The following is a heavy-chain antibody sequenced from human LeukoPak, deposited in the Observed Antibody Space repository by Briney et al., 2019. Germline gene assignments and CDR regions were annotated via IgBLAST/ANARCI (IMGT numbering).Heavy chain of an antibody. D-gene: IGHD3-16*01. J-gene: IGHJ3*02. CDR2: IYDSGST. CDR1: GGSISTSGYY. CDR3: AKLSLPVPFGGVKRYAFDI. Sequence: PSETLSLTCTVSGGSISTSGYYWSWIRQHPGKGLEWIGYIYDSGSTYYNSSLKSRVTISVDTSKNQFSLTLSTVTAADTAVYYCAKLSLPVPFGGVKRYAFDIWGQGTMVTVSS. V-gene: IGHV4-31*03.